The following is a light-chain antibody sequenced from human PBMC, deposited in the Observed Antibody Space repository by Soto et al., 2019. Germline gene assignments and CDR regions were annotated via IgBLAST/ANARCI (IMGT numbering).Light chain of an antibody. CDR2: EVS. J-gene: IGLJ3*02. Sequence: QSVLTQPASVSGAPGQSITISCTATSSHAGGYNYVSWYQQHPGKAPKIMIYEVSHRPSGVSNRFSGSKSGNTASLTISGLQDEDEYDYYCCSFTSTTTWVFGGGTKLTVL. CDR1: SSHAGGYNY. V-gene: IGLV2-14*01. CDR3: CSFTSTTTWV.